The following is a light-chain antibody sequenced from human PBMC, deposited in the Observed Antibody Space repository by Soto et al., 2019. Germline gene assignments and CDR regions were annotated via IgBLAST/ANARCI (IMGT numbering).Light chain of an antibody. V-gene: IGKV1-9*01. CDR2: AAS. CDR3: QQLRMYPPT. CDR1: QDIGIY. J-gene: IGKJ4*01. Sequence: IQLTQSPSSLSASVGDRVAITCRASQDIGIYLAWYQQKPGEAPKLLIYAASTLYGGVPSRFSGSGSGTEFALTITSLQAEDFATYYCQQLRMYPPTFGGGTKVEIK.